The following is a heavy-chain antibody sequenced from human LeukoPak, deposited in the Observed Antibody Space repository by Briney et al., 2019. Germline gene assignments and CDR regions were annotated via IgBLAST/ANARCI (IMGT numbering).Heavy chain of an antibody. V-gene: IGHV3-53*01. D-gene: IGHD5-12*01. CDR3: ARDMVATIHGSRDYYGMDV. Sequence: GGSLRLSCAASGLTGSHNYMSWVRQAPGKGLEWVSVIYSGGSTYYADSVKGRFTISRDNSKNTLYLQMNSLRAEDTAVYYCARDMVATIHGSRDYYGMDVWGQGTTVTVSS. CDR1: GLTGSHNY. J-gene: IGHJ6*02. CDR2: IYSGGST.